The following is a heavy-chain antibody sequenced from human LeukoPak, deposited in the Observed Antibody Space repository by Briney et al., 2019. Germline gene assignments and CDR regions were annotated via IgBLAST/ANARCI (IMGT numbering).Heavy chain of an antibody. Sequence: GGSLRLSCAASGFTVSSNYMSWVRQAPGKGLEWVSVIYSGGSTYYADPVKGRFTISRDNSKNTLYLQMNSLRAEDTAVYYCARVAAAGYYYYYYMDVWGKGTTVTVSS. D-gene: IGHD6-13*01. CDR2: IYSGGST. CDR3: ARVAAAGYYYYYYMDV. J-gene: IGHJ6*03. CDR1: GFTVSSNY. V-gene: IGHV3-66*02.